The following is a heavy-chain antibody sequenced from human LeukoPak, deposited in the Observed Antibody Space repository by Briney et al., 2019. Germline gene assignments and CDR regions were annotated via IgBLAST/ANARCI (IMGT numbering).Heavy chain of an antibody. J-gene: IGHJ3*01. CDR3: ARDAGRREDI. D-gene: IGHD1-1*01. Sequence: GGSLRLSCAASGFTFSSYSMNWVRQAPGKGLEWVSYISSISSSTIYYADSVKGRFTISRDNAKNSLYLQMNSLRAEDTAVYYCARDAGRREDIWGQGAMVTVSS. V-gene: IGHV3-48*01. CDR1: GFTFSSYS. CDR2: ISSISSSTI.